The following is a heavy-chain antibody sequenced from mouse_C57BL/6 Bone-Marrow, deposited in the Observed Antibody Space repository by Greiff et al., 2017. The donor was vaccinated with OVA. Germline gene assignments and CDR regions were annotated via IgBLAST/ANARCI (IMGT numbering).Heavy chain of an antibody. CDR2: IWSGGST. CDR1: GFSLTSYG. D-gene: IGHD2-4*01. V-gene: IGHV2-2*01. CDR3: ARMEDYYYDGNAMDY. Sequence: VKLQESGPGLVQPSQSLSITCTVSGFSLTSYGVHWVRQSPGKGLEWLGVIWSGGSTDYNAAFISRLSISKDNSKSQVFFKMNSLQADDTAIYYCARMEDYYYDGNAMDYWGQGTSVTVSS. J-gene: IGHJ4*01.